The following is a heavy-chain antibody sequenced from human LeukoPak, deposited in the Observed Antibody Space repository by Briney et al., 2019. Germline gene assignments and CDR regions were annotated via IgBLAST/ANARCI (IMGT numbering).Heavy chain of an antibody. J-gene: IGHJ4*02. CDR3: AREGLDGGFDY. Sequence: GASVKVSCKASGGTFSSYAISWVRQAPGQGLEWMGGIIPIFGTANYAQKFQGRITITADESTSTAYMELSSLRSEDTAVYYCAREGLDGGFDYWGQGTLVTVSS. CDR2: IIPIFGTA. D-gene: IGHD3-10*01. V-gene: IGHV1-69*13. CDR1: GGTFSSYA.